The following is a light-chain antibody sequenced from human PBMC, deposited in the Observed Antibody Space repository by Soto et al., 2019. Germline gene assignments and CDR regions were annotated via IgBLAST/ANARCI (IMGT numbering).Light chain of an antibody. CDR3: QQYGSAPLT. CDR2: GAS. V-gene: IGKV3-20*01. J-gene: IGKJ4*01. CDR1: QSVSSSY. Sequence: ETVLAQSPGTLSLSLGGRATLSCRASQSVSSSYLAWYQQKPGQAPRLLTYGASSRATGIPDRFSGSGFGTDFTLTISRLEPEDFAVYYCQQYGSAPLTFGGGTKVEIK.